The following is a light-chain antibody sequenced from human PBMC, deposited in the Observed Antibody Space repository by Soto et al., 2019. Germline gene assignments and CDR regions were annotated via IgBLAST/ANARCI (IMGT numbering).Light chain of an antibody. CDR1: SSDVGSYNL. CDR2: EVS. J-gene: IGLJ2*01. V-gene: IGLV2-23*02. CDR3: CSYAGSSTLV. Sequence: QSALTQPASVSGSPGQSITISCTGTSSDVGSYNLVSWYQQHPGKAPKLMIYEVSKRPSGVSNRFSGSKSGNTASLTISGLRAEDEVDYYCCSYAGSSTLVFGGGTKLPVL.